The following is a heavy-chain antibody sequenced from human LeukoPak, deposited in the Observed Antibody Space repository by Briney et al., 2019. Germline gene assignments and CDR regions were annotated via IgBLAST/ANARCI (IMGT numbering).Heavy chain of an antibody. CDR1: GGSFSGYY. D-gene: IGHD1-26*01. Sequence: SETLSLNCAVYGGSFSGYYWSWIRQPPGKGLGWIGEINHSGSTNYNPSLKSRVTISVDTSKNQFSLKLSSVTAADTAVYYCARGIVKWDYWGQGTLVTVSS. J-gene: IGHJ4*02. V-gene: IGHV4-34*01. CDR3: ARGIVKWDY. CDR2: INHSGST.